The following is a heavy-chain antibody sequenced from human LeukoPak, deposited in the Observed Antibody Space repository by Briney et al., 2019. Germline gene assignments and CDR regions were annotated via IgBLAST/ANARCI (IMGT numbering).Heavy chain of an antibody. CDR1: GFTFSSYE. V-gene: IGHV3-48*03. D-gene: IGHD6-13*01. Sequence: GGSLRLSCAPSGFTFSSYEMNWVRQAPGKGLEWVSSISRSATTIYYADSVKGRFTISRDNAKNSLYLQMNSLRAEDTAVYFCARVGALSSSWLLYWGQGTLVTVSS. J-gene: IGHJ4*02. CDR3: ARVGALSSSWLLY. CDR2: ISRSATTI.